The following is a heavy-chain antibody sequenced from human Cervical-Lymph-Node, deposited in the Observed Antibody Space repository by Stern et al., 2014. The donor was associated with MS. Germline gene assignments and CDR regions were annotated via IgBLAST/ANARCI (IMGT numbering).Heavy chain of an antibody. D-gene: IGHD1-14*01. CDR2: IYPGHSET. CDR3: ARQTTAWASDV. CDR1: GFKFSIYW. V-gene: IGHV5-51*01. Sequence: EVQLVQSGAELIRPGESLKISCKGAGFKFSIYWIAWVRQMPGKGLAWMGIIYPGHSETRYSPSFQGQVTRSAAKSTSTAYLQWSSLNASDTAMYFCARQTTAWASDVWGQGTLVTVSS. J-gene: IGHJ4*02.